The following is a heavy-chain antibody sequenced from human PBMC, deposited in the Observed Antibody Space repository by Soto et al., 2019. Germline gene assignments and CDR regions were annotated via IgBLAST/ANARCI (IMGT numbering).Heavy chain of an antibody. CDR2: INGDGSTT. CDR1: GFTFRSYG. Sequence: GGSLRLSCVASGFTFRSYGMHWVRQAPGKGLVWVSHINGDGSTTSYADSVKGRFTISRDNAKNTVYLQMNSLRDEDTAVYYCARGGGYSYGYIGYWGQGTLVTVSS. D-gene: IGHD5-18*01. J-gene: IGHJ4*02. V-gene: IGHV3-74*01. CDR3: ARGGGYSYGYIGY.